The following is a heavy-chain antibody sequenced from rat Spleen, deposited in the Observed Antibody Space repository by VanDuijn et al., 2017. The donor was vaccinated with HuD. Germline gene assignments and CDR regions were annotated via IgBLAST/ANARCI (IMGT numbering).Heavy chain of an antibody. CDR1: GFIFNNYW. J-gene: IGHJ2*01. Sequence: EVQLVESGGGLVQPGRSLKLSCVASGFIFNNYWMTWIRQAPGKGLEWVASITNTGGSTYNPDSVKGRFTISRDNAKSTLYLQMNSLRSEDTATYYCVRHGYTDYFDYWGQGVMVTVSS. CDR3: VRHGYTDYFDY. CDR2: ITNTGGST. D-gene: IGHD1-9*01. V-gene: IGHV5-31*01.